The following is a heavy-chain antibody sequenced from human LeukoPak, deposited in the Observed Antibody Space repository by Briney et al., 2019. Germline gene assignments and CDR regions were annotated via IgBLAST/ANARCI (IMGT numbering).Heavy chain of an antibody. CDR2: ISSSSSYI. CDR1: GFTLSSYS. D-gene: IGHD2-2*01. J-gene: IGHJ4*02. Sequence: GGSLRLSCAASGFTLSSYSMNWVRQAPGKGLEWVSSISSSSSYIYYADSVKGRFTISRDNAKNSLYLQMNSLRAEDTAVYYCARDPVVSSSTSPYYFDYWGQGTLVTVSS. CDR3: ARDPVVSSSTSPYYFDY. V-gene: IGHV3-21*01.